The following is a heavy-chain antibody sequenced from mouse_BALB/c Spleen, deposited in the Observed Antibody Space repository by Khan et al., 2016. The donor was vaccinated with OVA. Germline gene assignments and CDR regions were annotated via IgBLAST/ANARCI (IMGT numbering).Heavy chain of an antibody. V-gene: IGHV1-4*01. CDR3: VREGAYHRSDGWFAY. Sequence: QVQLKESGAELARPGASLKMSCKASGFTFTSYTMHWVRQRPGQPPEWIGHINPSNSFTNHNQNFNDKATLTVDKSSNTAYMQLSSLTSENYALYYCVREGAYHRSDGWFAYWGQGTLVTVSA. J-gene: IGHJ3*01. D-gene: IGHD2-14*01. CDR2: INPSNSFT. CDR1: GFTFTSYT.